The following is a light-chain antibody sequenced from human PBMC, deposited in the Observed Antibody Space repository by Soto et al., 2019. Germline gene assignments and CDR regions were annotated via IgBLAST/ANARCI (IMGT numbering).Light chain of an antibody. CDR2: SNS. J-gene: IGLJ1*01. CDR3: AVWDASLNGAV. V-gene: IGLV1-44*01. CDR1: KSNIGGNS. Sequence: QSVLTQPPSASGTLGQRVTMSCSGSKSNIGGNSVNWYQQLPGTAPKLVIYSNSERPSGVPDRFSGSRSGTSASLAISGLQSEDEADYYCAVWDASLNGAVFGTGTKVTVL.